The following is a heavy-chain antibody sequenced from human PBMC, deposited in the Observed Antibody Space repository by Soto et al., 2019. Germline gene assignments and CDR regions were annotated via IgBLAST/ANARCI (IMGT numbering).Heavy chain of an antibody. CDR3: ARDKQVAQGY. V-gene: IGHV3-7*01. CDR2: IKTDASEK. J-gene: IGHJ4*02. D-gene: IGHD6-13*01. CDR1: GFTLRSYW. Sequence: GSLRLSCAASGFTLRSYWMSWVRQAPGKGLEWLATIKTDASEKKYVDSVKGRFTVSRDNAKNSLYLRMDSLRAEDTAVYYCARDKQVAQGYWGQGTLVTVS.